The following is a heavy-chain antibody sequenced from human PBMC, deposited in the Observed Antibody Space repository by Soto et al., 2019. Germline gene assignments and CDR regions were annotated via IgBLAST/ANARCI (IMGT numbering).Heavy chain of an antibody. CDR1: GGSISSGGYY. Sequence: SETLSLTCTVSGGSISSGGYYWSWIRQHPGKGLEWIGYIYYSGSTYYNPSLKSRVTISVDTSKNQFSLKLSSVTAADTAVYYCARVNYVWGSYRRHFDYWGQGTLVTVSS. CDR2: IYYSGST. J-gene: IGHJ4*02. D-gene: IGHD3-16*02. V-gene: IGHV4-31*03. CDR3: ARVNYVWGSYRRHFDY.